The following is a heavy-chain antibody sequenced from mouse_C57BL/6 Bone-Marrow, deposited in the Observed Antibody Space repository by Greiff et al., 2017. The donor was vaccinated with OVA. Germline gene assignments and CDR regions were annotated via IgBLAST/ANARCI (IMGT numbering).Heavy chain of an antibody. D-gene: IGHD1-1*01. CDR1: EYEFPSHD. Sequence: EVQLVESGGGLVQPGESLKLSCESNEYEFPSHDMSWVRKTPEKRLELVAAINSDGGSTYYPDTMERRFIISRDNTNKTLYLQMSSLRSEDTALYYCAREGITTVVANFDVWGTGTTVTVSS. V-gene: IGHV5-2*01. CDR2: INSDGGST. CDR3: AREGITTVVANFDV. J-gene: IGHJ1*03.